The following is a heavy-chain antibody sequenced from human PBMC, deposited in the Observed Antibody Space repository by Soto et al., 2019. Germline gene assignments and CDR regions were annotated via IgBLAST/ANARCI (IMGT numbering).Heavy chain of an antibody. CDR1: GYSITTGDVC. V-gene: IGHV4-30-4*01. D-gene: IGHD3-10*01. Sequence: SETLSLTCTLSGYSITTGDVCWSRLRQHPVKGLEWVGYIYDGGITYYYPYIRSRVTMSIDTSKNQFALELSSVTAADTAVYYCGRGSYSASGTYYPPGEWSQGTLVTVSS. CDR3: GRGSYSASGTYYPPGE. J-gene: IGHJ4*02. CDR2: IYDGGIT.